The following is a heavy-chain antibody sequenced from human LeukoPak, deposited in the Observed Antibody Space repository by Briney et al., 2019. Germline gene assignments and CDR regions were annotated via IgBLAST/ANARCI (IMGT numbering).Heavy chain of an antibody. CDR2: IYYSGST. J-gene: IGHJ4*02. Sequence: SETLSLTCTVSGASISSYYWTWIRQPAGEGLEWIGSIYYSGSTYYNPSLKSRVTISVDTSKNQFSLKLSSVTAADTAVYYCARGSTYYYGSGSYYFDYWGQGTLVTVSS. D-gene: IGHD3-10*01. CDR1: GASISSYY. V-gene: IGHV4-59*05. CDR3: ARGSTYYYGSGSYYFDY.